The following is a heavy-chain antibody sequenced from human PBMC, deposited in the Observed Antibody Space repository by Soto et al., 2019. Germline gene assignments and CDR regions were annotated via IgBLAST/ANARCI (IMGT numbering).Heavy chain of an antibody. CDR1: GYTLTESS. CDR2: FDPEDGET. V-gene: IGHV1-24*01. D-gene: IGHD1-26*01. CDR3: ATTGFIVGSAAAAFDI. J-gene: IGHJ3*02. Sequence: ASVKVSCKVSGYTLTESSMHWVRQAPGKGLEWMGGFDPEDGETIYAQKFQGRVTMTEDTSTDTAYMELSSLRSEDTAVYYCATTGFIVGSAAAAFDIWGQGTMVTVSS.